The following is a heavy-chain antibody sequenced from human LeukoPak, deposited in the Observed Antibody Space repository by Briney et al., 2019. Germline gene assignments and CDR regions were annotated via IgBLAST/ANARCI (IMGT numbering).Heavy chain of an antibody. J-gene: IGHJ4*02. CDR2: IKEDGSEK. CDR3: VAAGGY. CDR1: GFTFSTYW. D-gene: IGHD6-13*01. Sequence: GGSLRLSCAASGFTFSTYWVNWVRQAPGKGLEWVANIKEDGSEKNYVDSVKGRFTISRDNAKNSLCLQMNSLRAEDTAVYYCVAAGGYWGQGALVTASS. V-gene: IGHV3-7*05.